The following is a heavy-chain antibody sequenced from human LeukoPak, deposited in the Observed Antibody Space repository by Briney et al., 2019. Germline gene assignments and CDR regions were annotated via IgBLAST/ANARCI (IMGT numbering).Heavy chain of an antibody. CDR1: GFIFDNYA. J-gene: IGHJ4*02. V-gene: IGHV3-9*01. D-gene: IGHD6-19*01. CDR2: VRWDSVVV. Sequence: GRSLRLSCKDSGFIFDNYALHWVRQAPGKGLEWVSCVRWDSVVVGYADSVKGRFTISRDSAKTSLYLLMNSLRTEDTAFYYCAKDIGGGGWATSFDSWGQGTLVTVSS. CDR3: AKDIGGGGWATSFDS.